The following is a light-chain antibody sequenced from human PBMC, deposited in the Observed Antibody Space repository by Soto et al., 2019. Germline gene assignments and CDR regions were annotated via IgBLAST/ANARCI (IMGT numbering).Light chain of an antibody. CDR3: QQDYNLPWT. V-gene: IGKV3-20*01. J-gene: IGKJ1*01. CDR1: QSVSSSN. Sequence: DIVLTQSPDTLSLSPGERATLSCRASQSVSSSNFAWYQQKPAQAPRLLIYGASRRAPGIPERFSGSGSGTDFTLTISRLEPEDFAVYYCQQDYNLPWTFGQGTKVDIK. CDR2: GAS.